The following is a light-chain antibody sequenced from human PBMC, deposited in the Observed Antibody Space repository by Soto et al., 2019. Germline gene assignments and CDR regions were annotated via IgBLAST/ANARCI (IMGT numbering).Light chain of an antibody. CDR2: DTS. V-gene: IGKV3-15*01. J-gene: IGKJ1*01. CDR3: QQYVHWPPGA. Sequence: EIVATQSPATLSVSPGERVTLSCRASQSVSSSLAWYQQRPGQAPRLLIYDTSTRAAGIAARFSGSGSGTEFTLTISSLQSEDSAVYYCQQYVHWPPGAFGQGTKVDI. CDR1: QSVSSS.